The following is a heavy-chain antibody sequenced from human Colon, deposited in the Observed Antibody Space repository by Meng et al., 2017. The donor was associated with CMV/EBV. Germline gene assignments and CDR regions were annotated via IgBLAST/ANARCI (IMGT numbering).Heavy chain of an antibody. CDR1: GYIFTTYD. CDR2: MDPNTGNT. D-gene: IGHD3-10*01. J-gene: IGHJ4*02. V-gene: IGHV1-8*01. Sequence: ASVKVSCKTSGYIFTTYDINWVRQATGQGLEWMGWMDPNTGNTGYAQKIQGRVTMTRNTSVTTAYMELSGLRSDDSAVYYCVRGYYPGPGSYYKRSPYYFDSWGQGTLVTVSX. CDR3: VRGYYPGPGSYYKRSPYYFDS.